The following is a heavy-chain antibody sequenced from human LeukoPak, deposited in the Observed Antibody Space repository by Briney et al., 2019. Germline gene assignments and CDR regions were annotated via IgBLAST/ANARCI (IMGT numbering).Heavy chain of an antibody. J-gene: IGHJ4*02. D-gene: IGHD3-22*01. CDR2: ISGSGGST. Sequence: PGGSLRLSCAASGFTFSSYAMSWVRQAPGKGLEWVSAISGSGGSTYYADSVKGRFTISRDNSKNTLYLQMNGLRAEDTAVYYCAQGRSSPNYYDSSGYYDYWGQGTLVTVSS. CDR3: AQGRSSPNYYDSSGYYDY. V-gene: IGHV3-23*01. CDR1: GFTFSSYA.